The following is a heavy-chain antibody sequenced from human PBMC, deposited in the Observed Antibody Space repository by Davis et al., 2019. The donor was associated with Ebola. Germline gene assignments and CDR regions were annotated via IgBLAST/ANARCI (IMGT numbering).Heavy chain of an antibody. CDR3: ARDPGILRLVGDYYFDY. CDR2: ISNDGNND. CDR1: GFTFGSYG. J-gene: IGHJ4*02. Sequence: GESLKISCAASGFTFGSYGMHWVRQAPGKGLEWVAVISNDGNNDHYAESVKGRFTISRDNSKNTLYLQMDSLRPEDTAVYYCARDPGILRLVGDYYFDYWGQGTLVTVSS. D-gene: IGHD3-10*01. V-gene: IGHV3-30*19.